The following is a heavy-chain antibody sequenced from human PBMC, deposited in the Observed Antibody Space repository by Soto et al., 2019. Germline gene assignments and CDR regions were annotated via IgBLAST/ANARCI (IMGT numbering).Heavy chain of an antibody. J-gene: IGHJ6*02. V-gene: IGHV3-9*01. Sequence: EVQLVESGGDLVQPGGSLRLSCAAFGFSLDDYTMHWVRQAAGKGLEWVAGITSNSDKRAYAASVRGRFTVSKDYARNSLYLQMDSLRIEDTALYYCAKGLRRTWNERDVWGHGTAVIVSS. D-gene: IGHD1-1*01. CDR2: ITSNSDKR. CDR3: AKGLRRTWNERDV. CDR1: GFSLDDYT.